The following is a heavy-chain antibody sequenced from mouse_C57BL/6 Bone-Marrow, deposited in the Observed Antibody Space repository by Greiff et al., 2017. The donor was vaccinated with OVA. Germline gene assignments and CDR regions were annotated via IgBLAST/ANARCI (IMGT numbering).Heavy chain of an antibody. CDR1: GYTFTDYY. V-gene: IGHV1-19*01. J-gene: IGHJ3*01. D-gene: IGHD2-4*01. CDR2: INPYNGGT. Sequence: EVKLVESGPVLVKPGASVKMSCKASGYTFTDYYMNWVKQSHGKSLEWIGVINPYNGGTSYNQKFKGKATLTVDKSSSTAYMELNSLTSEDSAVYYCARDDYDDAWFAYWGQGTLVTVSA. CDR3: ARDDYDDAWFAY.